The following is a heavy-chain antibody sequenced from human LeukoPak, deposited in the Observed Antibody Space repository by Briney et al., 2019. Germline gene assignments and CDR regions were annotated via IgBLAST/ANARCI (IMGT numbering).Heavy chain of an antibody. Sequence: GGSLRLSCAATGFPFKDYGMHWVRQPPGKGLEWVSSINWNGGGTDYADSVKGRFTISRDNAKNSLYLQLSSLRPEDTALYYCAKHMRATNTYSFFGLDVWGQGTTVTVSS. J-gene: IGHJ6*02. D-gene: IGHD1-26*01. V-gene: IGHV3-9*01. CDR1: GFPFKDYG. CDR2: INWNGGGT. CDR3: AKHMRATNTYSFFGLDV.